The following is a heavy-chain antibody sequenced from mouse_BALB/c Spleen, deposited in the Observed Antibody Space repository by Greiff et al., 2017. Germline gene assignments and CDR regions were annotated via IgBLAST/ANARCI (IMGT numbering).Heavy chain of an antibody. Sequence: EVHLVESGPGLVKPSQSLSLTCTVTGYSITSDYAWTWIRQFPGNKLEWMGYISYSGSTSYNPSLKSRISITRDTSKNQFFLQLNSVTTEDTATYYCASLLRLHYAMDYWGQGTSVTVSS. D-gene: IGHD1-2*01. CDR3: ASLLRLHYAMDY. CDR1: GYSITSDYA. J-gene: IGHJ4*01. V-gene: IGHV3-2*02. CDR2: ISYSGST.